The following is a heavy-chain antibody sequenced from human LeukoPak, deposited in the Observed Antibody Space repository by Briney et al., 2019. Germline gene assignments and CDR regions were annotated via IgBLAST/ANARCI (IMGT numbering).Heavy chain of an antibody. CDR2: IDFVDGGT. D-gene: IGHD2-21*01. V-gene: IGHV1-24*01. CDR3: WAGRAYGVFAY. CDR1: EYTLTGLS. J-gene: IGHJ4*02. Sequence: SVKVSCKVSEYTLTGLSMHWVRQATGKGLEWMGGIDFVDGGTIYAQTVQGRVTMTMYTSTDTSYMDMNSLKADDTAVYYRWAGRAYGVFAYWGRGTLVSVS.